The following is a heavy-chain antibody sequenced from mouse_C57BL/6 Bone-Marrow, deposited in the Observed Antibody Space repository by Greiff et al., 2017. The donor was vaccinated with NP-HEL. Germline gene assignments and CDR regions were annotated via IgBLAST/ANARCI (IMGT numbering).Heavy chain of an antibody. CDR2: INYDGSST. D-gene: IGHD2-4*01. Sequence: EVQLVESEGGLVQPGSSMKLSCTASGFTFSDYYMAWVRQVPEKGLEWVANINYDGSSTYYLDSLKSRFIISRDNAKNILYLQMSSLKSEDTATYYCAREVGLRRRTYAMDYWGQGTSVTVSS. CDR3: AREVGLRRRTYAMDY. J-gene: IGHJ4*01. CDR1: GFTFSDYY. V-gene: IGHV5-16*01.